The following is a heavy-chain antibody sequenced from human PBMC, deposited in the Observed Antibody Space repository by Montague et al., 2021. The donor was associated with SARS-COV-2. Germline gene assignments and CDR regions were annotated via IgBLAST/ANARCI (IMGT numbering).Heavy chain of an antibody. Sequence: SETLSLTCAVYGGSFSGYYWSWIRQPPGKGLEWIGEINHSGSTNYNPSLKSRVTISVDMSKNQFSLKLSSVTAADTAVYYCARGPVDDNCSGGSCYSRYYYGMDVWGQGPTVTVSS. D-gene: IGHD2-15*01. CDR2: INHSGST. CDR3: ARGPVDDNCSGGSCYSRYYYGMDV. J-gene: IGHJ6*02. V-gene: IGHV4-34*01. CDR1: GGSFSGYY.